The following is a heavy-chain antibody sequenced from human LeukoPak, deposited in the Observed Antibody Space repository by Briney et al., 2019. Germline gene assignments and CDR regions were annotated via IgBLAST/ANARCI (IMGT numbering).Heavy chain of an antibody. CDR2: INWSSSGT. J-gene: IGHJ4*02. V-gene: IGHV3-20*04. D-gene: IGHD1-26*01. CDR1: GFSFDDFG. Sequence: PGGSLRLSCAASGFSFDDFGMSWVRQVPGKGLEWVAGINWSSSGTGYADSVKGRFTVSRDNANNSLYLQMNSLRAEDTALYYCARDSPSYSGTYSDHWGQGTLVTVSS. CDR3: ARDSPSYSGTYSDH.